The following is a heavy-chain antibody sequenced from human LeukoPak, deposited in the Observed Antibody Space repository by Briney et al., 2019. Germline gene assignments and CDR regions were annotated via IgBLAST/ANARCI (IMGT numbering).Heavy chain of an antibody. Sequence: GGSLRLSCAASGFTFSTYWMTWVRQAPGKGLEWVANLKQDGSEEYYVDSVKGRFTISRDNAKNSLYLQMNSLRAEDTAVYYCARDYRSSSGRSIDYWGQGTLVTVSS. J-gene: IGHJ4*02. V-gene: IGHV3-7*01. CDR2: LKQDGSEE. CDR3: ARDYRSSSGRSIDY. D-gene: IGHD6-6*01. CDR1: GFTFSTYW.